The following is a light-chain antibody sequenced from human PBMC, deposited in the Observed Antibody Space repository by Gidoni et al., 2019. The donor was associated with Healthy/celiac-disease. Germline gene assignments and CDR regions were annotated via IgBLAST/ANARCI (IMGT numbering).Light chain of an antibody. CDR3: SSYAGSNNYV. Sequence: QSGLTQPPSASGSPGQSVTISCTGTSSDFGGYTYVSWYQQHPGKAPQLMIYEVSKRPSGVPDRFSGSKSGNTASLTVAGLQAEDEADYYCSSYAGSNNYVFGTGTKVTVL. V-gene: IGLV2-8*01. J-gene: IGLJ1*01. CDR2: EVS. CDR1: SSDFGGYTY.